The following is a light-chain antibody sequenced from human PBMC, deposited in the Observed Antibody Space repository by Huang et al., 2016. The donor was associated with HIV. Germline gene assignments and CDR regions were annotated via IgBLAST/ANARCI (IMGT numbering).Light chain of an antibody. CDR2: DAS. CDR3: QRRSDWPLT. CDR1: QSISNY. Sequence: EIVLTQSPATLSLSPGERATLSCRASQSISNYLAWYQQKPGQAPRLLIYDASNRATGIPPRFSGSGSGTDFTLTISSLEPEDFAVYYCQRRSDWPLTFGGGTKVDIK. V-gene: IGKV3-11*01. J-gene: IGKJ4*01.